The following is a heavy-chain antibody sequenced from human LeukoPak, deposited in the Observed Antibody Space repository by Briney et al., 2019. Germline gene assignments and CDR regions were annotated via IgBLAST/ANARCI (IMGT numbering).Heavy chain of an antibody. J-gene: IGHJ5*01. V-gene: IGHV4-39*01. CDR3: ARHASWFNP. CDR1: GDSISSNTYY. CDR2: IYSSGNP. Sequence: PAETLSLTCTVSGDSISSNTYYWGWIRQPPGKGLEWIGSIYSSGNPYYNPSLKSRVTVSLDMSKNQFSLNLTSVTAADTGIYYCARHASWFNPWGQGILVAVSS.